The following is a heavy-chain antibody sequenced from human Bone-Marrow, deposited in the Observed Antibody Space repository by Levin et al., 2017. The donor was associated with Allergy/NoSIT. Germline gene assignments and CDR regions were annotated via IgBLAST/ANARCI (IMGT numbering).Heavy chain of an antibody. J-gene: IGHJ4*02. V-gene: IGHV3-9*01. Sequence: GGSLRLSCATSGFTFDDHTMHWVRQAPGKGLEWVARISWNSGNIGYADSVKGRFTISRDNTKSSLYLQLDSLTTEDSALYYCAKERYDRSGRHVDYWGQGTLVTVSS. CDR3: AKERYDRSGRHVDY. CDR2: ISWNSGNI. CDR1: GFTFDDHT. D-gene: IGHD3-22*01.